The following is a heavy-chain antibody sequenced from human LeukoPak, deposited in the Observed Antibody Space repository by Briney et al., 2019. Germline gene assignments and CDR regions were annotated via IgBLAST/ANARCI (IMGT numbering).Heavy chain of an antibody. J-gene: IGHJ4*02. V-gene: IGHV4-39*01. CDR3: ASSTGSFDY. CDR1: GGSISSSSYS. CDR2: IYSGGST. Sequence: SETLSLTCTVSGGSISSSSYSWGWIRQPPGKGLEWIGSIYSGGSTYYNPSLKSRVTISVDTSKNQFSLKLSSVTAADTAVYYCASSTGSFDYWGQGTLVTVSS. D-gene: IGHD4-17*01.